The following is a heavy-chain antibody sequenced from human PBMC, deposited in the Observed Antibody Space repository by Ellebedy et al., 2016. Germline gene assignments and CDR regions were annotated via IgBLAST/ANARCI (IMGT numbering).Heavy chain of an antibody. CDR2: ISGSGGSA. V-gene: IGHV3-23*01. D-gene: IGHD4-17*01. CDR3: AKDGHPGDYIDY. J-gene: IGHJ4*02. CDR1: GFTFRSYG. Sequence: GGSLRLSCAASGFTFRSYGMTWVRQAPGKGLEWVSSISGSGGSAYYTDSVQGRFTFSRDNSKNTLYLQMNSLRAEDTAVYYCAKDGHPGDYIDYWGQGTLVTVSS.